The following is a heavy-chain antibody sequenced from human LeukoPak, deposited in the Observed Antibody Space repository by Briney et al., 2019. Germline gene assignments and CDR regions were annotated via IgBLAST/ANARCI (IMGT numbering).Heavy chain of an antibody. CDR2: ISSSGSTI. D-gene: IGHD3-3*01. J-gene: IGHJ6*02. V-gene: IGHV3-11*01. Sequence: GGSLRLSCAASGFTFSDYYMSWIRQAPGKGLEWVSYISSSGSTIYYADSVKGRFTISRDNSKNTLYLQMNSLRAEDTAVYYCAKDAYYDFWSGYYYYYYGMDVWGQGTTVTVSS. CDR3: AKDAYYDFWSGYYYYYYGMDV. CDR1: GFTFSDYY.